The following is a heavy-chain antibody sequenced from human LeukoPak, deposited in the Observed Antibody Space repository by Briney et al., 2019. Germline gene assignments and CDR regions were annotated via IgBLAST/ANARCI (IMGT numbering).Heavy chain of an antibody. J-gene: IGHJ4*02. CDR3: ARDPSYCSGGSCYWVDY. CDR1: GFTFSSYW. CDR2: IASDGSST. D-gene: IGHD2-15*01. V-gene: IGHV3-74*01. Sequence: QPGGSLRLSCAASGFTFSSYWMNWVRQAPGKGLVWVSRIASDGSSTTYADSVKGRFSISRDNAKNTLYLQMNSLRVEDTAVYYCARDPSYCSGGSCYWVDYWGQGTLVTVSS.